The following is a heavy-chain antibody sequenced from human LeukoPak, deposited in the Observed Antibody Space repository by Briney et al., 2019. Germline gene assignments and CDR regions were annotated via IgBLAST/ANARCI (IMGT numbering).Heavy chain of an antibody. CDR1: GFTFSSYA. Sequence: GGSLRLSCAASGFTFSSYAMSWVRQTPGKGLEWVSAISGSGGSTYDADSVKGRFTISRDNSKNTRYLQMNSLRAGDTAVYYCAKNPDCSSPSCYLRYMDVWGKGTTVTVSS. V-gene: IGHV3-23*01. CDR2: ISGSGGST. J-gene: IGHJ6*03. CDR3: AKNPDCSSPSCYLRYMDV. D-gene: IGHD2-2*01.